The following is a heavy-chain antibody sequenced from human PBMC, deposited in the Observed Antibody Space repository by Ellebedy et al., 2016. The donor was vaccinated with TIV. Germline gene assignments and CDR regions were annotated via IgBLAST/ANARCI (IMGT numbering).Heavy chain of an antibody. D-gene: IGHD5-12*01. J-gene: IGHJ6*03. V-gene: IGHV4-59*12. CDR2: IYSSGTT. CDR1: GGSISSYY. Sequence: SETLSLXXTVSGGSISSYYWSWIRQPPGKGLEWIGYIYSSGTTNYNPSLKSRVTISVDTSKNQFSLKLSSVTAADTAVYYCAREGYSGYDLYYYYMDVWGKGTTVTVSS. CDR3: AREGYSGYDLYYYYMDV.